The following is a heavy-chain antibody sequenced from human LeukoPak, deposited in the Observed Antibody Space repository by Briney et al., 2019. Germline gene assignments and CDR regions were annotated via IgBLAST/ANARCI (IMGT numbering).Heavy chain of an antibody. J-gene: IGHJ5*02. Sequence: SGGSLRLSCAASGLTVSSNYMSWVRQAPGKGLEWVSVIYSGGSTYYADSMKGRSTISRHNSKNTLYLQMNSLRAEDTAVYYCARERGFRSWGQGTLVTVSS. V-gene: IGHV3-53*04. CDR3: ARERGFRS. CDR1: GLTVSSNY. CDR2: IYSGGST.